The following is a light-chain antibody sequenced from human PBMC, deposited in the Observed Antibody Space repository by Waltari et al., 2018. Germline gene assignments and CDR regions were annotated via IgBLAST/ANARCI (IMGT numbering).Light chain of an antibody. CDR1: QSISKY. J-gene: IGKJ1*01. CDR3: QHYESLPVT. Sequence: TQSTGTLSLSPGERATLSCRASQSISKYLAWSQQKPGQAPRLLIYHASSRAAGIPDMFSGSGSGTDFSLSSSRLEPEDFAVYYCQHYESLPVTFGQGTKVESK. V-gene: IGKV3-20*01. CDR2: HAS.